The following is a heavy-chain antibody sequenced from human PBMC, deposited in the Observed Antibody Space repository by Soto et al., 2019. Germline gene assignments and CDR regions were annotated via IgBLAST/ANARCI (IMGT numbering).Heavy chain of an antibody. CDR1: GGSISSGGYY. D-gene: IGHD3-22*01. V-gene: IGHV4-31*03. CDR2: IYYSGST. CDR3: ARAGGDYYDSSGYQWGNFDY. J-gene: IGHJ4*02. Sequence: SLTCTVSGGSISSGGYYWSWIRQHPGKGLEWIGYIYYSGSTYYNPSLKSRVTISVDTSKNQFSLKLSSVTAADTAVYYCARAGGDYYDSSGYQWGNFDYWGQGTLVTVS.